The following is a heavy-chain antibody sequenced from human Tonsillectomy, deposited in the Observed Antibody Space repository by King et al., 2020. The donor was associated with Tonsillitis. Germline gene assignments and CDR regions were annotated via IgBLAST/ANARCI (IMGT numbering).Heavy chain of an antibody. V-gene: IGHV2-5*02. CDR2: IFWDDAK. J-gene: IGHJ6*02. CDR1: GFSLSTSGVGVG. D-gene: IGHD4-17*01. Sequence: ITLKESGPTLVKPTQTLTLTCTFSGFSLSTSGVGVGVGWIRQPPGKALEWLVLIFWDDAKRYSPSLKSRVTITKGTSKNQVVLTMTNMDPVDTATYSCAHAARAYGDYGMDVWGQGTTVTVSS. CDR3: AHAARAYGDYGMDV.